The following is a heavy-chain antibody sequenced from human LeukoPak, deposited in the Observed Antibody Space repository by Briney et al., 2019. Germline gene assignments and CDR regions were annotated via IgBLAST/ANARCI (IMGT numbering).Heavy chain of an antibody. CDR1: GFTFSSYA. CDR3: ARDLKESTEYYFDY. V-gene: IGHV3-30*04. J-gene: IGHJ4*02. CDR2: ISYDGSNK. Sequence: GRSLRLSCAASGFTFSSYAMHWVRQAPCKGLEWVAVISYDGSNKYYADSVKGRFTISRDNSKNTLYLQMNSLRAEDTAVYYCARDLKESTEYYFDYWGQGTLVTVSS. D-gene: IGHD2-2*01.